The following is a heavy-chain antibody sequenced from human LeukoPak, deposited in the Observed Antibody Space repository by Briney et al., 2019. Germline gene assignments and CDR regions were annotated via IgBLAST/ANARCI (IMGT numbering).Heavy chain of an antibody. J-gene: IGHJ5*02. D-gene: IGHD1-7*01. CDR3: ARETGTTEFDP. CDR1: GYTFTSYY. Sequence: ASVKVSCKASGYTFTSYYMHWVRQAPGQGLEWMGIINPSGGSTSYARKFQGRVTMTRDTSISTAYMELSRLRSDDTAVYYCARETGTTEFDPWGQGTLVTVSS. CDR2: INPSGGST. V-gene: IGHV1-46*03.